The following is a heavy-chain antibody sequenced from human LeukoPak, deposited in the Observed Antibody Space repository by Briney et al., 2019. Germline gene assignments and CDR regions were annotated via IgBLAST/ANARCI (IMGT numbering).Heavy chain of an antibody. D-gene: IGHD3-9*01. CDR2: ISWNSGSI. Sequence: PGRSLRLSCAASGFTFNDYAMHWVRQAPGKGLEWVSGISWNSGSIGYADSVKGRFTISRDNAKNSLYLQMNSLRAEDTALYYCAKDNHDILTGYHDYWGQGTLVTVSS. J-gene: IGHJ4*02. V-gene: IGHV3-9*01. CDR3: AKDNHDILTGYHDY. CDR1: GFTFNDYA.